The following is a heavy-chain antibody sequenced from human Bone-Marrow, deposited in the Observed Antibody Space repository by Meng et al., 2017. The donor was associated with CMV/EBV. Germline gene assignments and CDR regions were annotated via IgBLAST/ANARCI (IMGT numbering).Heavy chain of an antibody. V-gene: IGHV1-8*01. CDR3: ARTYLLRFLEWSLFLGY. J-gene: IGHJ4*02. Sequence: ASVKVSCKASGYTFTSYDINWVRQATGQGLEWMGWMNPNSGNTGYAQKFQGRVTMTRNTSISTAYMELSSLRSEDTAVYYCARTYLLRFLEWSLFLGYWGQGTLVTFSS. CDR1: GYTFTSYD. CDR2: MNPNSGNT. D-gene: IGHD3-3*01.